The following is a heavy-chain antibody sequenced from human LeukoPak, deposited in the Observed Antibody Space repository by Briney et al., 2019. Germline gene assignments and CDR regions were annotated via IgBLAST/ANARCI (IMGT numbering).Heavy chain of an antibody. CDR1: GYTFTSYY. CDR2: IITYNGNT. J-gene: IGHJ4*02. V-gene: IGHV1-18*04. CDR3: ARGPPAWSSGWTRLAYYFDY. Sequence: GASVKVSCKASGYTFTSYYMHWVRQAPGQGLEWMGWIITYNGNTNYAQKLQGRVTMTTDTSTSTAYMELSSLRSEDTAVYYCARGPPAWSSGWTRLAYYFDYWGQGTLVTVSS. D-gene: IGHD6-19*01.